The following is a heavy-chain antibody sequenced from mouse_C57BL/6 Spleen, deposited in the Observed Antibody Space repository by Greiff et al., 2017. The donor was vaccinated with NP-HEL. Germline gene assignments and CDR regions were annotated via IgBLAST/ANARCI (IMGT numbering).Heavy chain of an antibody. V-gene: IGHV3-6*01. CDR2: ISYDGSN. D-gene: IGHD1-1*02. Sequence: VQLKESGPGLVKPSQSLSLTCSVTGYSITSGYYWNWIRQFPGNKLEWMGYISYDGSNNYNPSLKNRISITRDTSKNQFFLKLNSVTTEDTATYYCARDQGWYYAMDYWGQGTSVTVSS. CDR1: GYSITSGYY. CDR3: ARDQGWYYAMDY. J-gene: IGHJ4*01.